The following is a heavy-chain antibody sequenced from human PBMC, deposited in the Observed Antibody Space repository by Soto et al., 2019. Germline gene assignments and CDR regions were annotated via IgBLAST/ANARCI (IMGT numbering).Heavy chain of an antibody. J-gene: IGHJ5*02. D-gene: IGHD1-26*01. CDR2: IYYSGST. CDR1: GGSISSYY. Sequence: SETLSLTCTVSGGSISSYYWSWIRQPPGKGLEWIGYIYYSGSTNYNPSLKSRVTISVDTSKNQFSLKLSSVTAADTAVYYCARLSLLRLTSYNWFHPWGQGTLVTVSS. V-gene: IGHV4-59*01. CDR3: ARLSLLRLTSYNWFHP.